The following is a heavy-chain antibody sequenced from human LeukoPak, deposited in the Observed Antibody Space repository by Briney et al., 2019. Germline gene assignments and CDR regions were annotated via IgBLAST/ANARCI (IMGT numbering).Heavy chain of an antibody. V-gene: IGHV2-70*11. J-gene: IGHJ4*02. CDR1: GFSLCTSGMC. Sequence: SAPALVKPTQTLTLTSTFSGFSLCTSGMCVSWLHQPPGKALDWLARIDWDDDKYYSTSLKTRLTISKDTSKNQVVLTMTNMDPVDTATYYCARTGVDTAMGLFDYWGQGTLVTVSS. CDR3: ARTGVDTAMGLFDY. CDR2: IDWDDDK. D-gene: IGHD5-18*01.